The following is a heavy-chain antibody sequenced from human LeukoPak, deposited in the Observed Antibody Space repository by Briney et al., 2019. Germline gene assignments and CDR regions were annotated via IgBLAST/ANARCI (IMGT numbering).Heavy chain of an antibody. D-gene: IGHD3-16*01. CDR3: ARLRGAFDY. CDR1: GGSISSGDSY. CDR2: IYYSGST. V-gene: IGHV4-30-4*02. J-gene: IGHJ4*02. Sequence: SETLSLTCTVSGGSISSGDSYWSWIRQPPGKGLEWIGYIYYSGSTYYNPSLKSRVTISVDSSKNQFSLKLSSVTAADTAVYYCARLRGAFDYWGQGTLVTVSS.